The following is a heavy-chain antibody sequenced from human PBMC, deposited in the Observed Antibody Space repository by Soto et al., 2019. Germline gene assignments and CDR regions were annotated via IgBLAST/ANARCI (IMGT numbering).Heavy chain of an antibody. CDR3: ARDIGFDYVN. Sequence: LRLSCAVSGFNVMSYWMSWVRQAPGKGLEWVASIKDDGSEIHYLQSVRGRFSISRDSAGNALHLTMNYLSAEDTGVYFCARDIGFDYVNWGQGTLVTVSS. J-gene: IGHJ4*02. CDR1: GFNVMSYW. V-gene: IGHV3-7*01. D-gene: IGHD3-16*01. CDR2: IKDDGSEI.